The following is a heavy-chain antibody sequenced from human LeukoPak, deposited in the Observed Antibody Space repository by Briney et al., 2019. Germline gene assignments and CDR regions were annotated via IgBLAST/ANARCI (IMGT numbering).Heavy chain of an antibody. J-gene: IGHJ4*02. CDR1: GYTFTSYG. Sequence: ASVKVSCKASGYTFTSYGVSWVRQAPGQGLEWMGWISAYNGNTNYAQKLQGRVTMTTDTSTSTAYMELRSLRSDDTAVYYCARVTYYDSSGYYGYWGQGTLVTVSS. V-gene: IGHV1-18*01. CDR2: ISAYNGNT. D-gene: IGHD3-22*01. CDR3: ARVTYYDSSGYYGY.